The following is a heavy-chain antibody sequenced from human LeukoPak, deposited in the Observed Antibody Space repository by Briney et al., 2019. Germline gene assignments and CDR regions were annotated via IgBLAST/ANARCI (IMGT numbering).Heavy chain of an antibody. CDR1: GLSFSNYY. CDR2: INHSGRY. CDR3: ARHVDTAMVLNWFDP. J-gene: IGHJ5*02. D-gene: IGHD5-18*01. V-gene: IGHV4-34*01. Sequence: PSETLSLTRAVYGLSFSNYYWSWIRQPPGNGLEWLGVINHSGRYKYNTSLKNRVTLSVDTSQKQFSLKVNSVTAADTAVYYCARHVDTAMVLNWFDPWGQGTLVTVSS.